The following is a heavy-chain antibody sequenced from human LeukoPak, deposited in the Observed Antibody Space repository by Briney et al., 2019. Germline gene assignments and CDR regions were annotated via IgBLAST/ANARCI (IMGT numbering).Heavy chain of an antibody. V-gene: IGHV3-23*01. J-gene: IGHJ1*01. Sequence: GGSLRLSCAPSGFTFSNSAMSWVRQAPGKGLEWVSTISGSGGSTYYADSVKGQFTISRDNSKNTLYLQMNSLRAEDTAVYYCAKAPTPVVAATLFHHWGQGTLVTVS. CDR3: AKAPTPVVAATLFHH. CDR1: GFTFSNSA. D-gene: IGHD2-15*01. CDR2: ISGSGGST.